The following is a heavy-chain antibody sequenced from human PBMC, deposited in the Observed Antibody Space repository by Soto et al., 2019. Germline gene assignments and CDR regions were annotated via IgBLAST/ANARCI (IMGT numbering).Heavy chain of an antibody. CDR3: AGGEVPAAMQDAFAI. D-gene: IGHD2-2*01. V-gene: IGHV4-59*01. Sequence: TSETLSLTCPVSGGSISSYYWSWIRQPPGKGLEWIGYIYYSGSTNYNPSLKSRVTISVDTSKNQFSLKLSSVTAADTAVYYCAGGEVPAAMQDAFAIWGQGTMVTVSS. CDR1: GGSISSYY. J-gene: IGHJ3*02. CDR2: IYYSGST.